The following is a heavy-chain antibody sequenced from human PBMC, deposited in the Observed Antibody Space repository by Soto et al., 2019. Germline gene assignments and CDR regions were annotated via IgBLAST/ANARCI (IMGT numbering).Heavy chain of an antibody. J-gene: IGHJ6*02. CDR3: ARVLRFLEWSPRYYYYGMDV. D-gene: IGHD3-3*01. Sequence: GGSLRLSCAASGFTFSSYWMSWVRQAPGKGLEWVANIKQDGSEKYYVDSVKGRFTISRDNAKNSLYLQMNSLRAEDTAVYYCARVLRFLEWSPRYYYYGMDVWGQGTTVTVSS. CDR2: IKQDGSEK. V-gene: IGHV3-7*01. CDR1: GFTFSSYW.